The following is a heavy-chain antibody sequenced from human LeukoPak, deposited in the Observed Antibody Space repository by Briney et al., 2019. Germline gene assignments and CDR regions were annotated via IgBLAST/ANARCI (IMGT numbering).Heavy chain of an antibody. V-gene: IGHV3-53*01. Sequence: GGSLRLSCAASGFTVSSNYMSWVRQAPGKGLEWVSVIYSDGGTYYADSVKGRFTVSRDNSKNTLYLQMNSLRAEDTAVYYCARDLDSYGYYWGQGTLVTVSS. CDR2: IYSDGGT. CDR1: GFTVSSNY. CDR3: ARDLDSYGYY. D-gene: IGHD5-18*01. J-gene: IGHJ4*02.